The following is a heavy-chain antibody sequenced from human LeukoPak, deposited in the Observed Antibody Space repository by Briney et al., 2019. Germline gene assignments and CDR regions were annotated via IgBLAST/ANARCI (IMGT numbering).Heavy chain of an antibody. D-gene: IGHD5-24*01. Sequence: PSETLSLTCTVSGYSISSGYYWGWIRQPPGKGLEWIGSIYHSGSTYYNPSLKSRVTISVDTSKNQFSLKLSSVTAADTAVYYCASSDGYILSPFDYWGQGTLVTVSS. CDR2: IYHSGST. CDR1: GYSISSGYY. V-gene: IGHV4-38-2*02. J-gene: IGHJ4*02. CDR3: ASSDGYILSPFDY.